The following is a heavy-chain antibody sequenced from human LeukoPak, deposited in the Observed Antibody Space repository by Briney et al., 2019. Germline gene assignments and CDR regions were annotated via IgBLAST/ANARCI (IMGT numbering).Heavy chain of an antibody. CDR1: GFTFSGSA. CDR3: TRLTERYNWNDYYYYGMDV. V-gene: IGHV3-73*01. Sequence: GGSLRLSCAASGFTFSGSAMHWVRQASGKGLEWVGRIRSKANSYATAYAASVKGRFTISRDDSKNTAYLQMNSLKTAETAVYYCTRLTERYNWNDYYYYGMDVWGKGTTVTVSS. D-gene: IGHD1-1*01. CDR2: IRSKANSYAT. J-gene: IGHJ6*04.